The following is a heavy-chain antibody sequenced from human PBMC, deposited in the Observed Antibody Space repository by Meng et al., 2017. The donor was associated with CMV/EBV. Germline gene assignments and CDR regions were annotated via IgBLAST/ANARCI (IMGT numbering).Heavy chain of an antibody. V-gene: IGHV1-18*01. CDR1: GYTFNTHS. CDR2: INTYNGNT. J-gene: IGHJ2*01. CDR3: ARDEANWGFCDL. D-gene: IGHD7-27*01. Sequence: ASVKVSCKASGYTFNTHSINWVRQAPGQGLEWMGWINTYNGNTKFAQKFQGGVTLTTDSSTTTAFMELRSLRSDDTAVYYCARDEANWGFCDLWGRGTLVTVSS.